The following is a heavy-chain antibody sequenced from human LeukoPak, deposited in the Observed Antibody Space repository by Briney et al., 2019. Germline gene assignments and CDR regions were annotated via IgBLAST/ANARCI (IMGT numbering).Heavy chain of an antibody. D-gene: IGHD3-22*01. CDR2: IWYDGSNK. J-gene: IGHJ4*02. Sequence: GRSLRLSCAASGFTFSSYGMHWVRQAPGKGLEWVAVIWYDGSNKYYADSVKGRFTISRDNSKNTLYLQMNSLRAEDTAVYYCARDHGLDYFDYWGQGTLVTVSS. V-gene: IGHV3-33*01. CDR1: GFTFSSYG. CDR3: ARDHGLDYFDY.